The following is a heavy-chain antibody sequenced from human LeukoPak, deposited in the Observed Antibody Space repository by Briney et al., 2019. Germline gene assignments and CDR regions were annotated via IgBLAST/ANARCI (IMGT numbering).Heavy chain of an antibody. CDR2: IYPGDSDT. CDR3: ARHIGLTTRYFDY. CDR1: GYTFTNYW. J-gene: IGHJ4*02. Sequence: GESLKISCKGSGYTFTNYWIAWVRQMPGKGLEWMGMIYPGDSDTRYSPSFQGHVTISADKSITTAYLQWSSLKASDTAMYYCARHIGLTTRYFDYWGQGTLVTVSS. D-gene: IGHD4/OR15-4a*01. V-gene: IGHV5-51*01.